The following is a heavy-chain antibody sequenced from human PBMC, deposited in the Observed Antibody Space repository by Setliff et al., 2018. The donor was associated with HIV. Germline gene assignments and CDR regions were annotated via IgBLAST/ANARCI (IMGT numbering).Heavy chain of an antibody. CDR1: GGSFTSYY. CDR3: ASGRGAKGGYDYFGS. Sequence: PSETLSLTCTVSGGSFTSYYWSWIRQPAGKGLEWFGRIYYSGATYYNPSLKNRVTISLDTSKSQFSLKLTSVTAADTALYYCASGRGAKGGYDYFGSWGQGTLVTVSS. CDR2: IYYSGAT. D-gene: IGHD5-12*01. J-gene: IGHJ4*02. V-gene: IGHV4-59*06.